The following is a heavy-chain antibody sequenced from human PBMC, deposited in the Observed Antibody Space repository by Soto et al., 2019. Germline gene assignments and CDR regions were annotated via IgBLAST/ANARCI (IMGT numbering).Heavy chain of an antibody. D-gene: IGHD6-19*01. V-gene: IGHV4-34*01. CDR2: INHSGST. Sequence: QVQLQQWGAGLLKPSETLSLTCAVYGGSFSGYYWSWIRQPPGKGLEWIGEINHSGSTNYNPSLKSRVTISVDTSKNQFSLKLSSVTAADTAVYYCARGGRAVAGKVYFQHWGQGTLVTVSS. CDR3: ARGGRAVAGKVYFQH. CDR1: GGSFSGYY. J-gene: IGHJ1*01.